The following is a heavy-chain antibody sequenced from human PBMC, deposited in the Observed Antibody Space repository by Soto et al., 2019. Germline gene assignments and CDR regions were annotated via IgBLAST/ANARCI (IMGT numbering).Heavy chain of an antibody. J-gene: IGHJ4*02. D-gene: IGHD2-15*01. CDR1: EGCISSCY. V-gene: IGHV4-59*08. CDR2: IYYSGST. CDR3: ATMGTPATGLYFFDY. Sequence: LLTLSETCSVGEGCISSCYWNCIRKHPGKGLEWIGFIYYSGSTNYNPSLKSRVTISVDTSKSQFSLNLSFVTAADTAVYYCATMGTPATGLYFFDYWGQGSLVTVSS.